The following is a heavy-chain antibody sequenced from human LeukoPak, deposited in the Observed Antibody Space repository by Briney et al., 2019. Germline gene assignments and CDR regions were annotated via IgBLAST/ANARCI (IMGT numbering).Heavy chain of an antibody. V-gene: IGHV3-53*04. D-gene: IGHD6-19*01. CDR2: IYSGGST. CDR3: ARSPSAEAGYSSGWYLY. Sequence: GGSLRLSCAASGFTVSSNYMSWVRQAPGKGLEWVSVIYSGGSTYYADSVKGRFTISRHNSKNTLCLQMNSLRAEDTAVYYCARSPSAEAGYSSGWYLYWGQGTLVTVSS. J-gene: IGHJ4*02. CDR1: GFTVSSNY.